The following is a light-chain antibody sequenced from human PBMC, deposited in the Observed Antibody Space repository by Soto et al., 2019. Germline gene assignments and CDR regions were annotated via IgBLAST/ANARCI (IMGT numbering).Light chain of an antibody. CDR1: QSISSY. J-gene: IGKJ4*01. Sequence: DIQMTQSPSSLSASVGDRVTITCRASQSISSYLNWYQQKPGKAPKLLIYAASSLQSGVPSRFSGSRSGTYFSLTLSRLHPEDFATYYGQQRYSTPLTFGGGTKLEIK. CDR2: AAS. V-gene: IGKV1-39*01. CDR3: QQRYSTPLT.